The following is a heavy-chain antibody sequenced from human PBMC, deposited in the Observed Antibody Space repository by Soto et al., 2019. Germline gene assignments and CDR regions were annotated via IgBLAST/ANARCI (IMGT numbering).Heavy chain of an antibody. CDR2: IYYSGST. Sequence: SETLSLTCTVSGGSISSSSYYWGWIRQPPGKGLEWIGSIYYSGSTYYNPSLKSRVTISVDTSNNQFSLRLSSVTSADTAVYYCARDQDGGYDYWGQGTLVTVSS. D-gene: IGHD5-12*01. V-gene: IGHV4-39*07. CDR1: GGSISSSSYY. J-gene: IGHJ4*02. CDR3: ARDQDGGYDY.